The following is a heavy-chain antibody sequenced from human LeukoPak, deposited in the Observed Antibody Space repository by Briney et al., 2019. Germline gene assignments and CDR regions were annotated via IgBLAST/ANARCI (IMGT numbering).Heavy chain of an antibody. CDR3: ARPRTISSFDYFFDY. CDR1: GLTFSTYT. V-gene: IGHV3-21*01. J-gene: IGHJ4*02. CDR2: ITSSSSYI. Sequence: GGSLRLSCAASGLTFSTYTMNWVRQAPGKGLEWVSSITSSSSYIYYADSVKGRFTTSRDNAKNSLYLQMNSLRAEDMAVYYCARPRTISSFDYFFDYWGQGILVTVSA. D-gene: IGHD4/OR15-4a*01.